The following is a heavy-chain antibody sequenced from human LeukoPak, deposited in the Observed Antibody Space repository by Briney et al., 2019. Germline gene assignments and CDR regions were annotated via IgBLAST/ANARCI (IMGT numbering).Heavy chain of an antibody. Sequence: PGGSLRLSCAASGFTFSNYSMNWVRQAPGKGLEWVSYISRSSSTIYYADSVKGRFTISRDNAKNSLYLQMNSLRAEDMAVYYCARAKRNGFDIWGQGTMVTVSS. V-gene: IGHV3-48*01. CDR3: ARAKRNGFDI. J-gene: IGHJ3*02. CDR1: GFTFSNYS. CDR2: ISRSSSTI.